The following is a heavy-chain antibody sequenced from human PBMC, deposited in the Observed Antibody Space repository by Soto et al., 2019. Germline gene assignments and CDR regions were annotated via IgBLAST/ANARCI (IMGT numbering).Heavy chain of an antibody. J-gene: IGHJ4*02. D-gene: IGHD3-16*01. CDR1: GFPLSARGVG. Sequence: QITLKESGPTLVKPTETLTLTCTVSGFPLSARGVGVGWIRQPPGKALEWLAVIYWNDDKRYSPSLKIRITITTATSTNQVVLTMTNTDPVDTAKYYCAHSPWGSAPDYWGQGTLVTVSS. CDR2: IYWNDDK. CDR3: AHSPWGSAPDY. V-gene: IGHV2-5*01.